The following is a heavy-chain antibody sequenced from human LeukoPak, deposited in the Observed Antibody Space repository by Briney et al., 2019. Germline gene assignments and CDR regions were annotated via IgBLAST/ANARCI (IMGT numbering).Heavy chain of an antibody. J-gene: IGHJ4*02. D-gene: IGHD2-2*02. CDR3: ARVWSQRYCSSPSCYTSFDY. CDR2: INPNSGGT. V-gene: IGHV1-2*02. Sequence: ASVKVSCKASGYTFTGYYMHWVRQATGQGLEWLGWINPNSGGTTYAKKFQGRVTMTRATSISTASMELSRRRSDDAAVSYCARVWSQRYCSSPSCYTSFDYWGQGTLVTVSS. CDR1: GYTFTGYY.